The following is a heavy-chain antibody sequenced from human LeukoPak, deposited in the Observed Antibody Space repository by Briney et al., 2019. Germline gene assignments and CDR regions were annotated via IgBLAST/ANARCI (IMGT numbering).Heavy chain of an antibody. CDR2: ISSNGGST. CDR1: GFTFSSYA. D-gene: IGHD3-22*01. V-gene: IGHV3-64*01. Sequence: GGSLRLSCAAFGFTFSSYAMHWVRQAPGKGLEYVSAISSNGGSTYYANSVKGRFTISRDNSKNTLFLQMNSLRAEDTAVYYCAKLDDSSGYYLRYFDYWGQGTLVTVSS. CDR3: AKLDDSSGYYLRYFDY. J-gene: IGHJ4*02.